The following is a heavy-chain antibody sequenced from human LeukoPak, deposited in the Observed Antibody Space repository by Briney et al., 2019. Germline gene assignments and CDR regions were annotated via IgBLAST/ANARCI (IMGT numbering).Heavy chain of an antibody. V-gene: IGHV3-74*01. CDR2: INSDGSST. D-gene: IGHD1-1*01. CDR3: ARDPRTVRI. Sequence: PGGSLRLSCAASGFTFSTYWMHWVRQAPGKGLVWVSRINSDGSSTNYADSVKGRFTISRDNAKNLLYLQMDSLRVEDTAIYYCARDPRTVRIWGQGTLVTVSS. J-gene: IGHJ4*02. CDR1: GFTFSTYW.